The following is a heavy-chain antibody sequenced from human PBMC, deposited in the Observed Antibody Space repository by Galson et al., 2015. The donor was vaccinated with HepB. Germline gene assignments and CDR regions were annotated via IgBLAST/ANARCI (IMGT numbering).Heavy chain of an antibody. Sequence: SLRLSCAASGFTFRSYAMSWVRQAPGKGLEWVSGISGRGGSTYYTDSVKGRFTISRDNSQNRLYLQMSSLRAEDKAVYYCAKDRYDDTLTGYYTHWGQGTLVTVSS. CDR3: AKDRYDDTLTGYYTH. J-gene: IGHJ4*02. CDR2: ISGRGGST. V-gene: IGHV3-23*01. D-gene: IGHD3-9*01. CDR1: GFTFRSYA.